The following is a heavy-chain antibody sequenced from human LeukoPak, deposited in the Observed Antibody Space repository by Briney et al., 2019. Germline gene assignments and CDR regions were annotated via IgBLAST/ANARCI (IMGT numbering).Heavy chain of an antibody. D-gene: IGHD3-22*01. Sequence: GGSLRLSCAASGFTFSSYSMNWVRQAPGKGLGWVSSISSSSSYIYYADSVKGRFTISRDNAKNSLYLQMNSLRAEDTAVYYCARDYGYYYDSSGYYLDYWGQGTLVTVSS. J-gene: IGHJ4*02. CDR3: ARDYGYYYDSSGYYLDY. CDR2: ISSSSSYI. CDR1: GFTFSSYS. V-gene: IGHV3-21*01.